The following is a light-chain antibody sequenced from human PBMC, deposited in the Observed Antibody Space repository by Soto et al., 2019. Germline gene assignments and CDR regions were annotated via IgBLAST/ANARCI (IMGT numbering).Light chain of an antibody. J-gene: IGKJ5*01. Sequence: EIVMTQSPASLSVSPGESVTLSFRASQSVASNLAWYQQKPGQAPRLLIYGTSTRATGVPDRFSGSGSGTDFTLTISSLQAADFAVYHCQHYNNWPITFGQGTRLEI. CDR2: GTS. CDR3: QHYNNWPIT. CDR1: QSVASN. V-gene: IGKV3-15*01.